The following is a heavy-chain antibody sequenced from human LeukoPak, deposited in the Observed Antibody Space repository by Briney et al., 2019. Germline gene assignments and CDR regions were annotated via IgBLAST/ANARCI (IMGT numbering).Heavy chain of an antibody. CDR2: ISSSGSTI. Sequence: GGSLRLSCAVSGFTFSSYEMNWVRQAPGKGLEWVSYISSSGSTIYYADSVKGRFTISRDNAKNSLYLQMNSLRAEDTTVYYCAREAGDPDYWGQATVVTVSS. V-gene: IGHV3-48*03. J-gene: IGHJ4*02. CDR1: GFTFSSYE. CDR3: AREAGDPDY. D-gene: IGHD7-27*01.